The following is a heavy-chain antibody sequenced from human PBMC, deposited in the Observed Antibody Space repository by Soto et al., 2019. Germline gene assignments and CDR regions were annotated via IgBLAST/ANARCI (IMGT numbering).Heavy chain of an antibody. D-gene: IGHD3-22*01. J-gene: IGHJ4*02. CDR2: ISGSGGST. V-gene: IGHV3-23*01. CDR1: GFTFSSYA. CDR3: AKKLKKYYYDSSGYGY. Sequence: GGSLRLSCAASGFTFSSYATSWVRQAPGKGLEWVSAISGSGGSTYYADSVKGRFTISRDNSKNTLYLQMNSLRAEDTAVYYCAKKLKKYYYDSSGYGYWGQGTLVTVSS.